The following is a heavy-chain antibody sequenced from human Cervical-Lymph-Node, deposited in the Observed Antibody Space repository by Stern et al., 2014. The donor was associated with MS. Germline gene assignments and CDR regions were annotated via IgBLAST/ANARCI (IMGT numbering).Heavy chain of an antibody. CDR3: ALSSETSDRWYSLGYDL. D-gene: IGHD6-13*01. CDR2: IFPVFGTP. Sequence: VQLEESGAEVTKPGSSEKVSCKASGGTFSKFPSSCVRQAPGQGLEWMGGIFPVFGTPTYAQEFRGRVPITADVSTSTVYMELSSLRSDDTAVYYCALSSETSDRWYSLGYDLWGQGTLVTVSS. CDR1: GGTFSKFP. V-gene: IGHV1-69*01. J-gene: IGHJ5*02.